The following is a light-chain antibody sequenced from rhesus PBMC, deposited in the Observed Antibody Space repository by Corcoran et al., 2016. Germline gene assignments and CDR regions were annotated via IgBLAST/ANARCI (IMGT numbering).Light chain of an antibody. CDR3: QHYYDNPYS. J-gene: IGKJ2*01. V-gene: IGKV1S12*01. Sequence: DIQMTQSPSALSASVGDRVTISCRASQNIYSNLAWYQQKPGKAPKPLISAASSLQTGIPSRFSGSGSGTDFTLTISSLQPEDSAAYYCQHYYDNPYSFGHGTKVEIK. CDR2: AAS. CDR1: QNIYSN.